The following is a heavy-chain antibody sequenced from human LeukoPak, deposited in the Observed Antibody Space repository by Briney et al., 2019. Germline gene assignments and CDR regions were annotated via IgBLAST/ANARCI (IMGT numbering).Heavy chain of an antibody. D-gene: IGHD3-10*01. J-gene: IGHJ6*03. Sequence: GGSLRLSCAASGFTFSNYAMNWVRQAPGKGLEWVSVIYSGGSTYYADSVKGRFTISRDNSKNTLYLQMNSLRAEDTAVYYCARDRSGMVRGVMNYYMDVWGKGTTVTISS. CDR3: ARDRSGMVRGVMNYYMDV. CDR2: IYSGGST. CDR1: GFTFSNYA. V-gene: IGHV3-66*01.